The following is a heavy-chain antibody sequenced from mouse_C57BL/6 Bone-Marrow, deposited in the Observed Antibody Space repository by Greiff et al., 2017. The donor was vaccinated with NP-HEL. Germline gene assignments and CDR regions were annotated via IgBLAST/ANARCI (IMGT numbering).Heavy chain of an antibody. CDR3: ARDNDYDSNWYFDV. D-gene: IGHD2-4*01. CDR1: GFTFTDYY. Sequence: DVMLVESGGGLVQPGGSLRLSCATSGFTFTDYYMSWVRQPPGKALEWLGFIRNKANGYTTEYSASVKGRFTISSDNSQSILYLQMNTLRAEDSATYYCARDNDYDSNWYFDVWGAGTTVTVSS. V-gene: IGHV7-3*02. J-gene: IGHJ1*01. CDR2: IRNKANGYTT.